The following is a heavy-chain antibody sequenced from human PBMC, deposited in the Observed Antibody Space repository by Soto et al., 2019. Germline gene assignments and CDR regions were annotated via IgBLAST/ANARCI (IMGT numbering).Heavy chain of an antibody. D-gene: IGHD6-19*01. V-gene: IGHV4-39*01. CDR2: VYYSGTS. CDR1: GDSIRNSGHY. Sequence: QVHLHESGPRLVEPSETLSLTCTVSGDSIRNSGHYWGWVRQPPGKALEWIGSVYYSGTSYRKPSLKSRLTMSVDTSKNQFSLKLTAVTAADTAIYYCARPATVAPPDAFQVWSQGTLVTVSS. CDR3: ARPATVAPPDAFQV. J-gene: IGHJ3*01.